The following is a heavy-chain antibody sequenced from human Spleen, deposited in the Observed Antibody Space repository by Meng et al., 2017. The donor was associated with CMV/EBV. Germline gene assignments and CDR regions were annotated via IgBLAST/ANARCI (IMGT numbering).Heavy chain of an antibody. Sequence: SETLSLTCTVSGGSISRSSYFWGWIRQPPGKGLEWIGSIYYSGTTYYNPSLKSRVTISVDTSKNQFSLQLSSVTAADTAVYYCARGGAGDDSSGYHYYFDYWGQGTLVTVSS. CDR3: ARGGAGDDSSGYHYYFDY. D-gene: IGHD3-22*01. J-gene: IGHJ4*02. CDR2: IYYSGTT. V-gene: IGHV4-39*01. CDR1: GGSISRSSYF.